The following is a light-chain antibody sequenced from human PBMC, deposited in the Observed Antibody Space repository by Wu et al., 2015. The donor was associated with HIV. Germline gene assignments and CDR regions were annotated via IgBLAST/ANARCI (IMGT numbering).Light chain of an antibody. J-gene: IGKJ1*01. CDR3: QQYNDWPRT. CDR2: GAS. CDR1: QSISSK. V-gene: IGKV3-15*01. Sequence: EIVMTQSPATLSVSPGERATVSCRASQSISSKLAWYQQKPGQAPRLLIYGASTRATGIPARFSGSGSGTEFALTISSMQSEDFAIYYCQQYNDWPRTFGQGTKVEIK.